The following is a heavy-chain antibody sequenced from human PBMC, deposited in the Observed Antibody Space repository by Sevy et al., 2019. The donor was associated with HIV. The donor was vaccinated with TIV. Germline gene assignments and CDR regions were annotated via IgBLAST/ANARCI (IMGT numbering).Heavy chain of an antibody. CDR3: AMTPIVRIPGSTVVYYDF. J-gene: IGHJ4*02. V-gene: IGHV1-69*13. Sequence: ASVKVSCKASGGTFSSYALSWVRQAPGQGLEWMGGIIPVFGTTNSAQKFQGRVIISADESRSTVYMELSSLRSADTAVYYCAMTPIVRIPGSTVVYYDFWGQGTLVTVSS. D-gene: IGHD2-8*01. CDR1: GGTFSSYA. CDR2: IIPVFGTT.